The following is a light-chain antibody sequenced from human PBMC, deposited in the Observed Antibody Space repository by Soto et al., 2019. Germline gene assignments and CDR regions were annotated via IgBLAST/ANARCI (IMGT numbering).Light chain of an antibody. CDR1: QSVGSL. V-gene: IGKV3-15*01. J-gene: IGKJ5*01. CDR3: QQYNEWPIT. CDR2: RAS. Sequence: EIVLTQSPATLSVSPVERATLPCRASQSVGSLLAWYQQKPGQAPRLLIYRASSRATGISGSFSGSGSGTELTLTITSLQSEDFAVYYCQQYNEWPITFGKGTRLEIK.